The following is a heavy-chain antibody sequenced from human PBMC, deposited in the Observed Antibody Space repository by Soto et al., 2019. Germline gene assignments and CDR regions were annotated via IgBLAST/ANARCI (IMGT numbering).Heavy chain of an antibody. Sequence: PGGSLRLSCAASGFTFSSYGMHWVRQAPGKGLEWVAVISYDGSNKYYADSVKGRFTISRDNSKNTLYLQMNSLRAEDTAVYYCAKDDREGSMYYYYYGMDVWGQGTTVTVSS. CDR1: GFTFSSYG. CDR2: ISYDGSNK. CDR3: AKDDREGSMYYYYYGMDV. D-gene: IGHD1-26*01. J-gene: IGHJ6*02. V-gene: IGHV3-30*18.